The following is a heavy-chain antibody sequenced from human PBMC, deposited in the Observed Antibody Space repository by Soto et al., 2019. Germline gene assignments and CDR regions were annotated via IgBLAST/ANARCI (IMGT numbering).Heavy chain of an antibody. J-gene: IGHJ4*02. D-gene: IGHD5-12*01. CDR2: IYYSGST. CDR1: GGYISSSSYY. V-gene: IGHV4-39*01. CDR3: ARRILGGYDLLRLYYFDY. Sequence: SETLSLTCPVSGGYISSSSYYWGWIRQPPGKGLEWIGSIYYSGSTYYNPSLKSRVTISVDTSKNQFSLKLSSVTAADTAVYYCARRILGGYDLLRLYYFDYWGQGTLVTVSS.